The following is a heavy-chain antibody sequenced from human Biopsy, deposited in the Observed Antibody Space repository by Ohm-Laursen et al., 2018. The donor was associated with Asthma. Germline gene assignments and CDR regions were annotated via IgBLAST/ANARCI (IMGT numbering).Heavy chain of an antibody. Sequence: GTLSLTCAVSGGSINNFYWSWIRQPPGKGLESIGHVYYSGSTNYNPSLKSRVTISIDASRNQFSLKLTSVTAADTAVYYCARGVDRVTGLLDHFDSWGQGTLVTVSS. J-gene: IGHJ4*02. CDR1: GGSINNFY. CDR3: ARGVDRVTGLLDHFDS. D-gene: IGHD2-21*02. V-gene: IGHV4-59*01. CDR2: VYYSGST.